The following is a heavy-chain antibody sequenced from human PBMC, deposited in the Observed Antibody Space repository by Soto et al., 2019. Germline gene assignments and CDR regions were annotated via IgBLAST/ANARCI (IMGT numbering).Heavy chain of an antibody. Sequence: PSETLSLTCSVSVGSSSSSNWWSFVRQPPGKGLEWIGEIYHSGSTNYNPSLKSRVTISVDKSKNQFSLKLSSVTAADTAVYYCARTMTTVVTPDYFDYWGQGTLVTVSS. J-gene: IGHJ4*02. V-gene: IGHV4-4*02. CDR1: VGSSSSSNW. CDR3: ARTMTTVVTPDYFDY. CDR2: IYHSGST. D-gene: IGHD4-17*01.